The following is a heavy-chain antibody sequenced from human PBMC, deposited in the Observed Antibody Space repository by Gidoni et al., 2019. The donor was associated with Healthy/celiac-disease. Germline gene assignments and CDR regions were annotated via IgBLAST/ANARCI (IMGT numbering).Heavy chain of an antibody. J-gene: IGHJ4*02. CDR3: ARGPCPTNCSSTSCYASAFDY. D-gene: IGHD2-2*01. CDR2: IKHSGST. Sequence: QVQLQQWGAGLLKPSETLSLTCDVLGWSFSRYYCTSIRQPPGKGLEWIGEIKHSGSTNYNPALKSRVTISVDTSKNQFALKLSSVTAAETAVYYCARGPCPTNCSSTSCYASAFDYWGQGTLVTVSS. V-gene: IGHV4-34*01. CDR1: GWSFSRYY.